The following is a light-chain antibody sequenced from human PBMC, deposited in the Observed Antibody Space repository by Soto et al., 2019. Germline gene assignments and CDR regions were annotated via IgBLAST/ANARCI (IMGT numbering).Light chain of an antibody. CDR1: QGSSSY. J-gene: IGKJ1*01. CDR3: QHYNSYSDA. Sequence: AIGMTQSASSLSSATVYRFASTCLASQGSSSYLAWYQQKPGKAPKLLIYKASTLTSGVPSRFSGSGSGTEFTLTISSLQPDDFATYYCQHYNSYSDAFGQGTKVDIK. CDR2: KAS. V-gene: IGKV1-8*01.